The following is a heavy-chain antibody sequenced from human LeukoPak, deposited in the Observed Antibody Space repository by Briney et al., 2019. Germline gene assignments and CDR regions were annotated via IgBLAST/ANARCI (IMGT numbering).Heavy chain of an antibody. J-gene: IGHJ4*02. V-gene: IGHV4-34*01. CDR1: GVSISDYY. CDR2: VSPGGYT. D-gene: IGHD1-26*01. CDR3: ARWEGGSYYDFDY. Sequence: SETLSLTCAVSGVSISDYYWSWIRQCPGKGLEWIGEVSPGGYTNYNPSLKSRVTISVDTSKNQFSLKLSSVTAADTAVYYCARWEGGSYYDFDYWGQGTLVTVSS.